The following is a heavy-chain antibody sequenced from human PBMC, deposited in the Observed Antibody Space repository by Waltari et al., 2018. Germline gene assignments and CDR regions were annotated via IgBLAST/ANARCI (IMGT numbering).Heavy chain of an antibody. D-gene: IGHD2-15*01. Sequence: QVQLVQSGAEVKKPGASVKVSCKASGYTFTGYYMHWVRQAPGQGLEWMGWINPNSGGTNYAQKFQGRVTMTRDTSISTAYIELSRLRADDTAVYYCARELDCSGGSCHGAFDIWGQGTMVTVSS. CDR3: ARELDCSGGSCHGAFDI. J-gene: IGHJ3*02. CDR2: INPNSGGT. V-gene: IGHV1-2*02. CDR1: GYTFTGYY.